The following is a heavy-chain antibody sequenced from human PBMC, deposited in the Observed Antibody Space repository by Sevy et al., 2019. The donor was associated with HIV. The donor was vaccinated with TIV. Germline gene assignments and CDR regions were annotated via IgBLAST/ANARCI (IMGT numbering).Heavy chain of an antibody. CDR1: GGSISSGDYY. J-gene: IGHJ6*02. CDR2: IYYSGST. V-gene: IGHV4-30-4*01. D-gene: IGHD3-16*01. Sequence: SETLSLTCTVSGGSISSGDYYWSWIRQPPGKGLEWIGYIYYSGSTYYNPSLKSRVTISVDTSKNRFSLKLSSVTAADTAVYYCARLRKGYYYYGMDVWGQGTTVTVSS. CDR3: ARLRKGYYYYGMDV.